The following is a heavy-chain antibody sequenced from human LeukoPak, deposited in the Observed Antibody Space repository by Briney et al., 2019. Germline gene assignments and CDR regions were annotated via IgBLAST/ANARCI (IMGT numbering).Heavy chain of an antibody. CDR3: ARDVGDTCNPYFFDY. D-gene: IGHD2/OR15-2a*01. Sequence: GASVKVSCKASGYTFTTYGISWARQAPGQGGEGMGWISADNGNTNYAQNLQGRVTMTTDTSTSTAYMELRSLRSDDTAVYYCARDVGDTCNPYFFDYWGQGTLVTVSS. V-gene: IGHV1-18*01. CDR2: ISADNGNT. CDR1: GYTFTTYG. J-gene: IGHJ4*02.